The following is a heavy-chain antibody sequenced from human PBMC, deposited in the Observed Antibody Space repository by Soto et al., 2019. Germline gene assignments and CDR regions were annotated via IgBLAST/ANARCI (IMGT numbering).Heavy chain of an antibody. CDR3: ARREYSSGWLGKYYFDY. CDR2: IYYSGST. CDR1: GGSISSGDYY. D-gene: IGHD6-19*01. Sequence: QVQLQESGPGLVKPSQTLSLTCTVSGGSISSGDYYWSWIRQPPGKGLEWIGYIYYSGSTYYNPSRKSRVTISVDQSKNQFSLKLSSVTAADTAVYYCARREYSSGWLGKYYFDYWGQGTLVTVSS. V-gene: IGHV4-30-4*01. J-gene: IGHJ4*02.